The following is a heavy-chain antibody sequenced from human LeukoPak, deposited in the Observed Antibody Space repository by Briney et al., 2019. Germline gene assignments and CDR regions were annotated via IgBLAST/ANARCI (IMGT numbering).Heavy chain of an antibody. V-gene: IGHV4-39*01. CDR3: ARHTITVTTLGWFEP. J-gene: IGHJ5*02. CDR1: GGSISSSSYY. D-gene: IGHD4-11*01. Sequence: PSETLSLTCTVSGGSISSSSYYWGWIRQPPGKGLEWIGSVYYSGSTYDNPSLKSRVTISVDTCKNQFSLKLRSVTAADTAVYYCARHTITVTTLGWFEPWGQGPLVTVSS. CDR2: VYYSGST.